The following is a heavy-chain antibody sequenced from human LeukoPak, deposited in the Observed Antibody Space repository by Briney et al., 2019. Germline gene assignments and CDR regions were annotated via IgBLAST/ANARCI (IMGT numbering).Heavy chain of an antibody. D-gene: IGHD2-8*01. J-gene: IGHJ4*02. CDR3: VKHYGVSSYFDY. CDR1: GFTFSSYA. Sequence: GGSLRLSCSASGFTFSSYAMHWVRQAPGKGLEYVSAIRSDGDSTYYADSVKGRFTISRDNSKNTLYLQMSSLRAEDTAVYYCVKHYGVSSYFDYWGQGTLVTVPS. CDR2: IRSDGDST. V-gene: IGHV3-64D*09.